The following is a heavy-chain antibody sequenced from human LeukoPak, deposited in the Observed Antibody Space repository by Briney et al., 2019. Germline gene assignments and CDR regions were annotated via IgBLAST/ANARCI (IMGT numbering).Heavy chain of an antibody. CDR1: GYTFTGYY. D-gene: IGHD6-13*01. CDR2: INPNSGGT. CDR3: ARVGISSGRYKSYFDY. J-gene: IGHJ4*02. Sequence: ASVKVSCKASGYTFTGYYMHWVRQAPGQGLEWMGWINPNSGGTNYAQKFQGRVTMTRDTSISTAYMELSRLRSDDTAVYYCARVGISSGRYKSYFDYWGQGTLVTVSS. V-gene: IGHV1-2*02.